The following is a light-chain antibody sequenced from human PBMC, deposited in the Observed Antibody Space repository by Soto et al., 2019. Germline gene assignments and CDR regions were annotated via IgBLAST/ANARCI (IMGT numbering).Light chain of an antibody. Sequence: EIVMTQSPATLSVSPGERATLSCRASQSVSRNLAWYQHKPGQAPRLLIYDASTRATGTPARISGSGSETEFTLTISSLQSEDFAIYYCQQYNNWRTFGQGTKVEIK. CDR3: QQYNNWRT. CDR1: QSVSRN. V-gene: IGKV3-15*01. CDR2: DAS. J-gene: IGKJ1*01.